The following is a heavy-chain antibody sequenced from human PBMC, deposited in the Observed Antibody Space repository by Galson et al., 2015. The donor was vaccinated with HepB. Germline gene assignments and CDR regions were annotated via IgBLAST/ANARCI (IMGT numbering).Heavy chain of an antibody. V-gene: IGHV3-23*01. J-gene: IGHJ4*02. CDR2: ISGSGGST. CDR3: AKDLSIKREGGSWGPHY. Sequence: SLRLSCAASGFTFSSYAMSWVRQAPGKGPEWVSAISGSGGSTYYADSVKGRFTISRDNSKNTLYLQMNSLRAEDTAVYYCAKDLSIKREGGSWGPHYWGQGTLVTVSS. CDR1: GFTFSSYA. D-gene: IGHD6-13*01.